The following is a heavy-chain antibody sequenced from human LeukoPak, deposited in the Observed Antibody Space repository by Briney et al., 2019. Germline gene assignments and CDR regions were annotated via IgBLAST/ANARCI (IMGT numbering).Heavy chain of an antibody. J-gene: IGHJ5*02. CDR3: ARDPHASWFDP. CDR2: IYYSGST. Sequence: PGGSLRLSCAASGFTFSSYAMSWVRQPPGKGLEWIGYIYYSGSTNYNPSLKSRVTISVDTSKNQFSLKLSSVTAADTAVYYCARDPHASWFDPWGQGTLVTVSS. CDR1: GFTFSSYA. V-gene: IGHV4-59*01.